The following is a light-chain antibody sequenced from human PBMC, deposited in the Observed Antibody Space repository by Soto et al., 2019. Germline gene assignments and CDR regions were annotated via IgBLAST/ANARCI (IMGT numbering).Light chain of an antibody. CDR2: GNN. V-gene: IGLV1-40*01. J-gene: IGLJ1*01. CDR1: SSNIGAGYD. CDR3: QSYDSSLSGYV. Sequence: VLTQPPSVSGAPGQRVTISCTGSSSNIGAGYDVHWYQQLPGTAPKLLIYGNNNRPSGVPDRFSGSKSGTSASLAITGLQAEDEADYYCQSYDSSLSGYVFGTGTKVTVL.